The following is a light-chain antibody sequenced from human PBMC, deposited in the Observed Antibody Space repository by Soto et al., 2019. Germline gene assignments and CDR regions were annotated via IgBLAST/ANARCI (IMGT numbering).Light chain of an antibody. J-gene: IGKJ5*01. Sequence: DIQMTQSPSSLYASVGDRVTITCRASQGISNFLAWYQQKPGKVPKLLISAASTLQSGVQSRFSGSGSGTDCTLTITSLQAEYVATYYWQKYSSVITFGPGTRLEIK. CDR3: QKYSSVIT. CDR2: AAS. CDR1: QGISNF. V-gene: IGKV1-27*01.